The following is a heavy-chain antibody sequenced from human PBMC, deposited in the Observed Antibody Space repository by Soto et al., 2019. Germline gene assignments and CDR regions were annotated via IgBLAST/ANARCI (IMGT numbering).Heavy chain of an antibody. Sequence: ASVKVSCKASGYTFTSYAMHWVRQAPGQRLEWMGWINAGNGNTKYSQKFQGRVTITRDTSASTAYMELSSLRSEDTAGYYCARDRSKNYYYYMDVWGKGTTVTVSS. J-gene: IGHJ6*03. CDR2: INAGNGNT. CDR3: ARDRSKNYYYYMDV. V-gene: IGHV1-3*01. CDR1: GYTFTSYA.